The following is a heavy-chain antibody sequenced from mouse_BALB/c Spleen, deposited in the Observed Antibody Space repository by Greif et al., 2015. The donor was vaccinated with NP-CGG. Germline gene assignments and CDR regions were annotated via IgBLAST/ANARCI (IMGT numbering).Heavy chain of an antibody. Sequence: VQLQQSGTVLARPGASVKMSCKASGYTFTSYWMHWVKQRPGQGLEWIGAIYPGNSDTSYNQKFKGKAKLTAVTSTSTAYMERSSLTNEDSAVYYCTRRRDLTFDVWGAGTTVTVSS. J-gene: IGHJ1*01. V-gene: IGHV1-5*01. D-gene: IGHD2-12*01. CDR1: GYTFTSYW. CDR3: TRRRDLTFDV. CDR2: IYPGNSDT.